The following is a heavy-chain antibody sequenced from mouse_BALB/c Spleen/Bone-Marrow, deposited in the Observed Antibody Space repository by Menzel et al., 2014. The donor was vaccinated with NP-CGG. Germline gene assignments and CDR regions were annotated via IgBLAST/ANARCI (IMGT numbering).Heavy chain of an antibody. CDR1: GFNIKDYY. CDR3: NEWYGYYGY. V-gene: IGHV14-4*02. CDR2: IDPENGDT. J-gene: IGHJ2*01. Sequence: VQLQQSGAELVRSGASVKLSCTASGFNIKDYYMHWVKQRPEQGLEWIGWIDPENGDTEYAPKFQGKATMTADTSSNTAYLQRRSLTSEDTAVYYCNEWYGYYGYWGQGTTLTVSS. D-gene: IGHD2-3*01.